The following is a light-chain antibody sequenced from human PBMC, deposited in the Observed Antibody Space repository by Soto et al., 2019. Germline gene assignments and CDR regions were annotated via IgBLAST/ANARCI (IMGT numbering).Light chain of an antibody. CDR2: GAS. V-gene: IGKV3-20*01. J-gene: IGKJ4*01. Sequence: EIVLTQSPGTLSLSPGERATLSCRASHSVSSSYLAWYQQKPGQGPRLLIYGASSRATGIPDRFSGSGSGTDFTLTISRLEPEDFAVYFCQQYNKWPLTFGGGTKVEIK. CDR3: QQYNKWPLT. CDR1: HSVSSSY.